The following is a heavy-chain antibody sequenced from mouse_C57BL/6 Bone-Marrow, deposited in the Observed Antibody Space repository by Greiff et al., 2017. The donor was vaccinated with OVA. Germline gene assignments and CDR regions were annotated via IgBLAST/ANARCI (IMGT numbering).Heavy chain of an antibody. V-gene: IGHV5-12-2*01. J-gene: IGHJ1*01. D-gene: IGHD2-10*01. CDR2: ISNGGGST. CDR3: ARQGAYYGNFYWYFDV. Sequence: EVKLMESGGGLVQPGGSLKLSCAASGFTFSSYTMSWVRQTPEKRLEWVAYISNGGGSTYYPDTVKGRFTISRDNAKNTLYLQMSSLKSEDTAMYYCARQGAYYGNFYWYFDVWGAGTTVTVSS. CDR1: GFTFSSYT.